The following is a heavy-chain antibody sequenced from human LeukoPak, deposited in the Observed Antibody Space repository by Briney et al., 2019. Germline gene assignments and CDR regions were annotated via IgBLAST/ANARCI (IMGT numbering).Heavy chain of an antibody. CDR1: GFTFSDYA. D-gene: IGHD2-15*01. V-gene: IGHV3-48*01. CDR3: ARGLYCSGGSCYGRFDY. CDR2: ISSSSSTI. Sequence: GGSLRLSCVASGFTFSDYAMNWVRQAPGKGLEWVSYISSSSSTIYYADSVKGRFTISRDNAKSSLYLQMNSLRAEDTAVYYCARGLYCSGGSCYGRFDYWGQGTLVTVSS. J-gene: IGHJ4*02.